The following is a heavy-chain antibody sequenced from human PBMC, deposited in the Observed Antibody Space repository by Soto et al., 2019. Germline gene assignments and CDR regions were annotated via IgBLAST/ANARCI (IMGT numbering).Heavy chain of an antibody. CDR1: GDSISGFY. V-gene: IGHV4-4*07. D-gene: IGHD4-17*01. Sequence: SETLSLTCTVSGDSISGFYWNWIRQPAGQGLEWIGRIFSTGATNFNPSLKSRVTMSVDTSKNQFSLKLTSVTAADTAMYYCAKAWAPTVNWFDPWGQGILVTVSP. J-gene: IGHJ5*02. CDR2: IFSTGAT. CDR3: AKAWAPTVNWFDP.